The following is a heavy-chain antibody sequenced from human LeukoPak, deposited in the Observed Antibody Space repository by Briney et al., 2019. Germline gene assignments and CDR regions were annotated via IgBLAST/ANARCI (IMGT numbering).Heavy chain of an antibody. CDR1: GGSISSDGRFY. Sequence: SETLSLTCTVSGGSISSDGRFYWTWIRQLPGKGLESIGYIDHSGHTNYSPSLKSRVTVSVDTSKNQFSLKLTSVTAADTAVYYCARAYYYGSGTFDIWGQGTMVTVSS. J-gene: IGHJ3*02. CDR3: ARAYYYGSGTFDI. V-gene: IGHV4-31*03. D-gene: IGHD3-10*01. CDR2: IDHSGHT.